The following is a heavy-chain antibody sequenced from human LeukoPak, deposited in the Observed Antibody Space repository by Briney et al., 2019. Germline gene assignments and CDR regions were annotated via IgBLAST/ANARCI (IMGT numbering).Heavy chain of an antibody. V-gene: IGHV3-21*01. J-gene: IGHJ2*01. CDR1: EFIFGNYW. D-gene: IGHD6-13*01. CDR3: AREGIAAPGFDL. Sequence: GGSLRLSCAASEFIFGNYWMSWVRQAPGKGLEWVSSISSSSSYIYYADSVKGRFTISRDNAKNSLYLQMNSLRAEDTAVYYCAREGIAAPGFDLWGRGTLVTVSS. CDR2: ISSSSSYI.